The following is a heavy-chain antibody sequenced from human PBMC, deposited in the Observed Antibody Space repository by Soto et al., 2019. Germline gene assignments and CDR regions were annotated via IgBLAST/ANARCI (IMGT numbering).Heavy chain of an antibody. CDR1: GYTFTSYY. J-gene: IGHJ4*02. Sequence: QVQLVQSGAEVKKPGASVKVSCKASGYTFTSYYMHWVRQAPGQGLEWMGIINPSGGSTSYAQKFQGRVTMTRDTCTSTGNRELSSLRSEDTAGYYCERSGGGSSRTRFDYWGQGTLVTVSS. D-gene: IGHD1-26*01. CDR2: INPSGGST. V-gene: IGHV1-46*01. CDR3: ERSGGGSSRTRFDY.